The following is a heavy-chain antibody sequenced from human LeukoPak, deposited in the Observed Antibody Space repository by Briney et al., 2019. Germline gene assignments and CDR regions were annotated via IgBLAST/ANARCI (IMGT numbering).Heavy chain of an antibody. CDR1: GFTFKFYA. CDR3: AKAYSSSLYGDAFHI. CDR2: ITGDASVT. Sequence: PGGSLRLSCAGSGFTFKFYAMTWVRQAPGKGLEWVSGITGDASVTYDADSVKGRFNISRDNSKNTLYLQLNSLRVEDTAVYYCAKAYSSSLYGDAFHIWSQGTKATVSP. D-gene: IGHD6-13*01. J-gene: IGHJ3*02. V-gene: IGHV3-23*01.